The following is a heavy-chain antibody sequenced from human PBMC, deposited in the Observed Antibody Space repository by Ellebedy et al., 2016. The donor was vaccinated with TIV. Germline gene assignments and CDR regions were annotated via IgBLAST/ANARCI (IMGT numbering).Heavy chain of an antibody. D-gene: IGHD1-1*01. Sequence: AASVKVSCKASGYTFSSYGISWVRQAPGQGLEWMGWISAYSVSTNYAQKFQGRVTMTTDTSTSTAYMALRSLRFDDTAVNYCARAGTTPYFDYWGQGTLVTVSS. V-gene: IGHV1-18*04. J-gene: IGHJ4*02. CDR3: ARAGTTPYFDY. CDR2: ISAYSVST. CDR1: GYTFSSYG.